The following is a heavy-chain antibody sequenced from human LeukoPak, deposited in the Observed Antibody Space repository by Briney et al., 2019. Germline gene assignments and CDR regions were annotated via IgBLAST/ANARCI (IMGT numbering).Heavy chain of an antibody. CDR3: AREGVLRFLRAGLDP. CDR2: IYHSGST. Sequence: SETLSLTCTVSGYSISSGYYWGWIRQPPGKGLEWIGSIYHSGSTYYNPSLKSRVTISVDTSKNQLSLKLSSVTAADTAVYYCAREGVLRFLRAGLDPWGQGTLVTVSS. CDR1: GYSISSGYY. D-gene: IGHD3-3*01. V-gene: IGHV4-38-2*02. J-gene: IGHJ5*02.